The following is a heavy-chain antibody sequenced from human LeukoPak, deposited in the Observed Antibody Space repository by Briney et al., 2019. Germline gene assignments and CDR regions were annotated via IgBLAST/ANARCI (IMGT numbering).Heavy chain of an antibody. J-gene: IGHJ3*02. D-gene: IGHD6-6*01. CDR1: GFTFSSYS. CDR3: TKEAWKYSSSSGNNNWDAFDI. CDR2: ISSSSSYI. Sequence: GGSLRLSCAASGFTFSSYSMNWVRQAPGKGLEWVSSISSSSSYIYYADSVKGRFTISRDNSENTVYLQMNSLRTEDTAVYFCTKEAWKYSSSSGNNNWDAFDIWGQGTMVTVSS. V-gene: IGHV3-21*01.